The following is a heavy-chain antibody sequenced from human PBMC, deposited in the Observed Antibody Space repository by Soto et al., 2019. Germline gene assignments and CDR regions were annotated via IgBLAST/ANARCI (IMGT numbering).Heavy chain of an antibody. Sequence: QVQLVESGGGVVQPGGSLRLSCAASGFTFSSYGMHWVRQAPGKGLEWVAVIYSGGSTYYADSVKGRFTISRDNSKNTLYLQMNSLRAEDTAVYYCARGPYGITIDPQLDYWGQGTLVTVSS. J-gene: IGHJ4*02. V-gene: IGHV3-NL1*01. D-gene: IGHD3-10*01. CDR2: IYSGGST. CDR1: GFTFSSYG. CDR3: ARGPYGITIDPQLDY.